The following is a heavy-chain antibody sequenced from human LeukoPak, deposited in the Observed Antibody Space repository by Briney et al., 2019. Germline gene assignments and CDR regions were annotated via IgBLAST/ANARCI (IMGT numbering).Heavy chain of an antibody. Sequence: SETLSLTCTVSGGSISSSSYYWGWIRQPSGKGLEWIGSIYYSGSTYYNPSLKSRVTISVDTSKNQFSLKLSSVTAADTAVYYCASQELWFGEFSDYWGQGTLVTVSS. J-gene: IGHJ4*02. CDR1: GGSISSSSYY. V-gene: IGHV4-39*07. CDR2: IYYSGST. D-gene: IGHD3-10*01. CDR3: ASQELWFGEFSDY.